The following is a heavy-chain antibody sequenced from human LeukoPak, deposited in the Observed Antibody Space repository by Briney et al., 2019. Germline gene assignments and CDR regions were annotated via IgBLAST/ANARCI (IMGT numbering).Heavy chain of an antibody. CDR1: GGSISSSNW. D-gene: IGHD3-16*02. V-gene: IGHV4-4*02. CDR2: IYHSGST. J-gene: IGHJ4*02. CDR3: ASHPSYDYVWGSYRPFDY. Sequence: PSGTLSLTCAVSGGSISSSNWWSWVRQPPGKGLEWIGEIYHSGSTNYNPSLKSRVTISVDKSKNQFFLKLSSVTAADTAVYYCASHPSYDYVWGSYRPFDYWGQGTLVTVSS.